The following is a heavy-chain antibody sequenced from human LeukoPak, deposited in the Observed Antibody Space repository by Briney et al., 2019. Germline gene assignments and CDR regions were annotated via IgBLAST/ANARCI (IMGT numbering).Heavy chain of an antibody. J-gene: IGHJ5*02. CDR3: ARVGTRFWSARGWFDP. CDR2: IYYSGST. D-gene: IGHD1/OR15-1a*01. CDR1: GGSISSYY. Sequence: SETLSLTCTVSGGSISSYYWSWIRQPPGKGLEWIGYIYYSGSTNYNPSLKSRVTISVDTSKNQFSLKLSSVTAADTAVYYCARVGTRFWSARGWFDPWGQGTLVTVSS. V-gene: IGHV4-59*01.